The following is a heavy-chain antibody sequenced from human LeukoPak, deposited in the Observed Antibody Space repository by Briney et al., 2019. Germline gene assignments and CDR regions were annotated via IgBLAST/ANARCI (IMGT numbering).Heavy chain of an antibody. CDR2: IYYSGSI. CDR3: ARDRRITIFGVVTHRWFDP. CDR1: GGSISSGGYY. J-gene: IGHJ5*02. Sequence: SETLSLTCTVSGGSISSGGYYWSWIRQHPGKGLEWIGYIYYSGSIYYNPSLKSRVTISMDTSKNQFSLKLSSVTATDTAVYYCARDRRITIFGVVTHRWFDPWGQGTLVTVSS. D-gene: IGHD3-3*01. V-gene: IGHV4-31*03.